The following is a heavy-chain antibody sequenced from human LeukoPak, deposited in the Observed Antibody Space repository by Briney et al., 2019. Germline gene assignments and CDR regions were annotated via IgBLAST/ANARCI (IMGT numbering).Heavy chain of an antibody. D-gene: IGHD3-22*01. CDR1: GFTFSSYW. Sequence: PGGSLRLSCAASGFTFSSYWMSWVRQAPGKGLEWVANIKQDGSEKYYVDSVKGRFTISRDNAKKSLYLQMNSLRAEDTAVYYCARLDSRATSIYFDLWGRGTLVTVST. CDR3: ARLDSRATSIYFDL. J-gene: IGHJ2*01. CDR2: IKQDGSEK. V-gene: IGHV3-7*01.